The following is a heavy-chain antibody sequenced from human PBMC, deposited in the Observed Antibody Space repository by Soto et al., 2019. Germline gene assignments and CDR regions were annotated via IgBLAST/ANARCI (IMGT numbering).Heavy chain of an antibody. CDR2: ISYDGSNK. CDR1: GFTFSSYA. V-gene: IGHV3-30-3*01. J-gene: IGHJ4*02. CDR3: ARDVGGLGPAAGYVGQLSLDY. D-gene: IGHD6-13*01. Sequence: GGSLRLSCAASGFTFSSYAMHWVRQAPGKGLEWVAVISYDGSNKYYADSVKGRFTISRDNSKNTLYLQMNSLRAEDTAVYYCARDVGGLGPAAGYVGQLSLDYWGQGTLVTVSS.